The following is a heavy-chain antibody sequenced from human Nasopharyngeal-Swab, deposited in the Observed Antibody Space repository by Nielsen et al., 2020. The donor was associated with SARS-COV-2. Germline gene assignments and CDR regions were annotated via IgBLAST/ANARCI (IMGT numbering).Heavy chain of an antibody. V-gene: IGHV3-30*18. CDR2: ISYDGSNE. J-gene: IGHJ4*02. CDR3: AKDVHGDYGGIDY. CDR1: GCTFGSSG. D-gene: IGHD4-17*01. Sequence: GGSLRLSCAASGCTFGSSGLDWVRQAQGKGLEWVAVISYDGSNEYYGDSVKGRFTISRDNSKNTLYLQMNSLRVDDTAVYYCAKDVHGDYGGIDYWGQGILVTVSS.